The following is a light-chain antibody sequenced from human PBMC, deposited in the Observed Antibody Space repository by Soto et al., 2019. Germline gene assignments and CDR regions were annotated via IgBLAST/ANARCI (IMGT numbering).Light chain of an antibody. V-gene: IGKV3-20*01. J-gene: IGKJ1*01. CDR2: GAS. Sequence: EIVLTQSLGTLSLSPGERATLSCRASQSVSSSYVAWYQQRPGQPPRLLISGASSRATGIPDRFSGSGSGTDFTLTISRLEPEDFAVYHCQQYGGAPWTFGQGTKVDIK. CDR3: QQYGGAPWT. CDR1: QSVSSSY.